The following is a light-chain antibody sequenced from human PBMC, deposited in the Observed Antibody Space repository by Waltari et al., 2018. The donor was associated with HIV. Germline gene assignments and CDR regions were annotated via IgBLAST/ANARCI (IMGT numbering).Light chain of an antibody. Sequence: DIQLTQSPSFLSASVGDRVSITCRASQDISSDLAWYQQKPGKAPNLLIYAASTLQSGVPIRFSGSGSGTEFTLTISSLQSEDSATYSCQQLNTYPLTFGGGTRVEI. CDR1: QDISSD. CDR2: AAS. J-gene: IGKJ4*01. CDR3: QQLNTYPLT. V-gene: IGKV1-9*01.